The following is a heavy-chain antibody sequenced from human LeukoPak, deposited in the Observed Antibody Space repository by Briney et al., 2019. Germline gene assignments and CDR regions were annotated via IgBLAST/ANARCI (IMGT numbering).Heavy chain of an antibody. CDR2: ISSSGSTI. CDR1: GFTFSDYY. D-gene: IGHD4-23*01. V-gene: IGHV3-11*04. Sequence: GGSLRLSCAASGFTFSDYYMSWIRQAPGKGLEWVSYISSSGSTIYYADSVKGRFTISRDNAKNSLYLQMNSLRAEDTAVYYCARDSPKVVVTPEDFDYWGQGTLVTVSS. J-gene: IGHJ4*02. CDR3: ARDSPKVVVTPEDFDY.